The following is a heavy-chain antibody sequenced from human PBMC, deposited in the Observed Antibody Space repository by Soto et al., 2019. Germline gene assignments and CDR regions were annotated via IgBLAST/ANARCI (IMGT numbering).Heavy chain of an antibody. D-gene: IGHD1-26*01. CDR1: GFTFSSYA. J-gene: IGHJ6*02. CDR2: ISYGGSNK. V-gene: IGHV3-30-3*01. Sequence: GGSLRLSCAASGFTFSSYAMHWVRQAPGKGLEWVAVISYGGSNKYYADSLKGRFTISRDNSKNTLYLQMNSLRADDTAVYYCARDVESGSSQYYYFYYDMDVWGQGTTVTVSS. CDR3: ARDVESGSSQYYYFYYDMDV.